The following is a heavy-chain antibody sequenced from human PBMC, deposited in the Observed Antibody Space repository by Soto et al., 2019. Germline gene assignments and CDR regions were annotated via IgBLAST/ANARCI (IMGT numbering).Heavy chain of an antibody. D-gene: IGHD2-2*01. CDR2: ISWNSGSI. J-gene: IGHJ4*02. V-gene: IGHV3-9*01. CDR1: GFTFDDYA. Sequence: PGGSLRLSCAASGFTFDDYAMHWVRQAPGKGLEWVSGISWNSGSIGYADSVKGRFTISRDNAKNSLYLQMNSLRAEDTALYYCAKESHASAYFDYWGQGTLVTVSS. CDR3: AKESHASAYFDY.